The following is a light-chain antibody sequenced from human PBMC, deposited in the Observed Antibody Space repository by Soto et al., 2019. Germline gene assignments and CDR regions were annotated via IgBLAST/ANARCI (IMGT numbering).Light chain of an antibody. J-gene: IGKJ1*01. CDR2: GAS. CDR3: HQYKNWRT. CDR1: QSVSTS. Sequence: EIAMTQSPATLSVSPGERATLSCRASQSVSTSLAWYQQKPGQAPRLLIYGASTRAAGIPARFSGSGSGTDFTLTISSLQSEDLAVYYCHQYKNWRTFGQGTKADI. V-gene: IGKV3-15*01.